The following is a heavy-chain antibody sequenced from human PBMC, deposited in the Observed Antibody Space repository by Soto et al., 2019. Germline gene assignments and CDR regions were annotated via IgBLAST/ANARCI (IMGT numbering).Heavy chain of an antibody. CDR2: ISAYNGNT. D-gene: IGHD1-26*01. CDR3: ARDWGSYALDY. J-gene: IGHJ4*02. CDR1: GYTFTSYG. Sequence: QVQLVQSGAEVKKPGASVKVSCTASGYTFTSYGISWVRQAPGQGLEWMGWISAYNGNTNYEQKVQGRATMTTDTATSPAYMELRGLRADYTAVYYCARDWGSYALDYWGQGTLVTFSS. V-gene: IGHV1-18*01.